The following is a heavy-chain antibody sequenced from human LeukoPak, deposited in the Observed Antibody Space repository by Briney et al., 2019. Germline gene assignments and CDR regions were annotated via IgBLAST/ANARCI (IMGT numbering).Heavy chain of an antibody. CDR1: GGSISSYY. CDR2: IYYSGST. Sequence: SETLSLTCTVSGGSISSYYWSWIRQPPGKGLEWIGYIYYSGSTNYNPSLKSRVTISVDTFKNQFSLKLSSVTAADTAVYYCARLEYYYDSSGHVFDYWGQGTLVTVSS. CDR3: ARLEYYYDSSGHVFDY. D-gene: IGHD3-22*01. V-gene: IGHV4-59*08. J-gene: IGHJ4*02.